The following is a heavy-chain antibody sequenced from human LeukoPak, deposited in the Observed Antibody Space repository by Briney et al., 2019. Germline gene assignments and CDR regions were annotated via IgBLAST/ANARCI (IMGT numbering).Heavy chain of an antibody. Sequence: SETLSLTCGVSGYSISTGYYWGWSREPAGKGLERSGRIYTSGSTNYNPSLKSRVTMSVDTSKNQFSLKLSTLTAADTAVFYCARAGYSGYPTGADYWGQGTLVTVSS. V-gene: IGHV4-4*07. CDR1: GYSISTGYY. J-gene: IGHJ4*02. CDR3: ARAGYSGYPTGADY. CDR2: IYTSGST. D-gene: IGHD5-12*01.